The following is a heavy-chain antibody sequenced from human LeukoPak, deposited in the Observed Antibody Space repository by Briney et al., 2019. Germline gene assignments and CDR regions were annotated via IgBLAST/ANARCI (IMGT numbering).Heavy chain of an antibody. CDR2: IYSGGST. CDR3: ARESNRRLHYYGIDV. D-gene: IGHD2-15*01. J-gene: IGHJ6*02. CDR1: GFTVSSNY. Sequence: GGSLRLSCAASGFTVSSNYMSWVRQAPGKGLEWVSVIYSGGSTYYADSVKGRFTISRDSSNNTLFLQMNSLRAEDTAVYYCARESNRRLHYYGIDVWGLGTTVTVSS. V-gene: IGHV3-66*01.